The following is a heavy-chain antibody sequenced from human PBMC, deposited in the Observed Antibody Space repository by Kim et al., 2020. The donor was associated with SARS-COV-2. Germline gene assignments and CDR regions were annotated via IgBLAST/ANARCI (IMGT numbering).Heavy chain of an antibody. V-gene: IGHV4-61*01. Sequence: SETLSLTCSVSGGSVSSGSYYWSWIRQPPGKGLEWIGYIYYSGSTNYNPSLKSPVTISVDTSKNQSSLKPNSVTAAATAVYYCARRTPNYFGSGMAYY. CDR2: IYYSGST. D-gene: IGHD3-10*01. J-gene: IGHJ6*01. CDR1: GGSVSSGSYY. CDR3: ARRTPNYFGSGMAYY.